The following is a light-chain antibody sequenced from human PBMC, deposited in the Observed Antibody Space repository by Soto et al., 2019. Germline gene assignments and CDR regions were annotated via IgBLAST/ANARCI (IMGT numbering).Light chain of an antibody. CDR2: SNS. CDR1: RSNIGTNY. V-gene: IGLV1-47*02. Sequence: QSVLTQPPSVSGTPGQRVTISCSGRRSNIGTNYVYWYQQFPGTAPKLLIYSNSHRPSGVPDRFSGSKSGTSASLAISGLRSDDEADYYCAAWDDSLSGPVFGGGTKLTVL. CDR3: AAWDDSLSGPV. J-gene: IGLJ3*02.